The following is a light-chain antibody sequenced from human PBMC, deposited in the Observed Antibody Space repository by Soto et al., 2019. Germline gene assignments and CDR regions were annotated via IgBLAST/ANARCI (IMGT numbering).Light chain of an antibody. CDR2: DAS. Sequence: DIQMTQSPSTLSASVGDRVTITCRASQGISRWLAWYQQKPGKAPKFLIYDASSLESGVPSRFRGSGSGTEFTLTISSLQPDDFATYYCQQYNSYSWTFGQGTKVEIK. V-gene: IGKV1-5*01. CDR3: QQYNSYSWT. CDR1: QGISRW. J-gene: IGKJ1*01.